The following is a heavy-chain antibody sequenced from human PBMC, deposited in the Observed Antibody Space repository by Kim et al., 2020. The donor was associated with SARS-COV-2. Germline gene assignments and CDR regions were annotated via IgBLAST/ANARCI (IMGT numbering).Heavy chain of an antibody. CDR2: IYYSGST. CDR1: GGSISSSSYY. CDR3: ARRCSSTSCYHATITYYYYYSMDV. D-gene: IGHD2-2*01. Sequence: SETLSLTCTVSGGSISSSSYYWGWIRQPPGKGLEWIGSIYYSGSTYYNPCLKSRVTISVDTSKNQFSLKLSSVTAADTAVYYCARRCSSTSCYHATITYYYYYSMDVWRQETTVTVSS. J-gene: IGHJ6*02. V-gene: IGHV4-39*07.